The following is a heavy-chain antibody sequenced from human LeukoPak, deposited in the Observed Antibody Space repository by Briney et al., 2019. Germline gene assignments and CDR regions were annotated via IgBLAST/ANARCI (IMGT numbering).Heavy chain of an antibody. V-gene: IGHV3-53*05. J-gene: IGHJ3*02. Sequence: GGSLRLSCAASGFTVSSNYMSWVRQAPGKGLEWVSVIYSGGSTYYADSVKGRFTISRDNAKNSLSLQMNSLTTEDMALYYCTKDINFRVMGGIEIWGQGTMVTVSS. D-gene: IGHD2-8*01. CDR2: IYSGGST. CDR3: TKDINFRVMGGIEI. CDR1: GFTVSSNY.